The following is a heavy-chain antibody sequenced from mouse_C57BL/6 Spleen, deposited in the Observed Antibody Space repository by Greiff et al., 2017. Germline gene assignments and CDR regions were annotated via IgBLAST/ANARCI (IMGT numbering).Heavy chain of an antibody. CDR1: GYNINDYY. J-gene: IGHJ4*01. CDR2: IDPEDGDT. Sequence: EVQLQQPGAELVRPGASVKLSCTASGYNINDYYMHWVKQRPEQGLEWIGRIDPEDGDTDYAPKFQGKATMTADTSSNTAYLQLSSLTSEDSAVYYCTARDYYAMDYWGQGTSVTVSS. V-gene: IGHV14-1*01. CDR3: TARDYYAMDY.